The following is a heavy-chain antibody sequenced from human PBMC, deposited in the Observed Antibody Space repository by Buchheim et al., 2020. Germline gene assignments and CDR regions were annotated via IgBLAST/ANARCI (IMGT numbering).Heavy chain of an antibody. CDR2: ISYDGSNK. V-gene: IGHV3-30-3*01. Sequence: QVQLVESGGGVVQPGRSLRLSCAASRFTFSSYAMHWVRQAPGKGLEWVSVISYDGSNKYYADSVKGRFTISRDNSKNTLYLQMNSLRVEDTAVYYCARDRAPDCSGGSCYSVGYYGMDVWGQGTT. CDR3: ARDRAPDCSGGSCYSVGYYGMDV. J-gene: IGHJ6*02. CDR1: RFTFSSYA. D-gene: IGHD2-15*01.